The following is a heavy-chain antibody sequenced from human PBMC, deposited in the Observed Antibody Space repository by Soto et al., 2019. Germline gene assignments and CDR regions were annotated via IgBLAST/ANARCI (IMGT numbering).Heavy chain of an antibody. CDR1: GFSVNNAW. D-gene: IGHD3-10*01. CDR2: IKKKSDGGTT. Sequence: GGSLRLSCAGSGFSVNNAWMTWVRQAPGQGLECVARIKKKSDGGTTEYAAPVKGRFTISRDDSTNSLYLQMNSLKTEDTALYYCATGIATIDYRGQGALVTVSS. V-gene: IGHV3-15*01. J-gene: IGHJ4*02. CDR3: ATGIATIDY.